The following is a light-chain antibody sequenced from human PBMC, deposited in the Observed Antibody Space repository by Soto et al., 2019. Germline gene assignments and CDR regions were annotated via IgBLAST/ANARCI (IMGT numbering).Light chain of an antibody. CDR2: KAS. CDR1: QSISSW. Sequence: DIPMTQSPSTLSASVGDRVTITCRASQSISSWLAWYQQKPGKAPKLLIYKASSLESGVPSRFSGSGSGTEFTLTISSLXPXXXAXXXXXXXNSYSWTFGQGTKVEIK. CDR3: XXXNSYSWT. J-gene: IGKJ1*01. V-gene: IGKV1-5*03.